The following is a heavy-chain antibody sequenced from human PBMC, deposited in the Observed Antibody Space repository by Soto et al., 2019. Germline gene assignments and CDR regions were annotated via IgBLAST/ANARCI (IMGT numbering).Heavy chain of an antibody. CDR1: RASICTYS. V-gene: IGHV4-4*07. Sequence: ASETLSLTCTVSRASICTYSWTWIRQPAGKGLQWIGYIYSSGSANYSPSLKSRVSMSVDSSKNQISLKLSSVTAADTAVYYCATIVGANDYWGQGALVTVSS. J-gene: IGHJ4*02. CDR2: IYSSGSA. D-gene: IGHD1-26*01. CDR3: ATIVGANDY.